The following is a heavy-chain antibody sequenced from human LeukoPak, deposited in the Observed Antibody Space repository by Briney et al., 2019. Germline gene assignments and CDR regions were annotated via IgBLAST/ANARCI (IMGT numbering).Heavy chain of an antibody. CDR3: APQGRKEMATIS. CDR2: IYYSGST. V-gene: IGHV4-39*07. D-gene: IGHD5-24*01. CDR1: GGSISSSSYY. J-gene: IGHJ5*02. Sequence: PSETLSLTCTVSGGSISSSSYYWGWIRQPPGKGLEWIGSIYYSGSTNYNPSLKSRVTISVDTSKNQFSLKLSSVAAADTAVYYCAPQGRKEMATISWGQGTLVTVSS.